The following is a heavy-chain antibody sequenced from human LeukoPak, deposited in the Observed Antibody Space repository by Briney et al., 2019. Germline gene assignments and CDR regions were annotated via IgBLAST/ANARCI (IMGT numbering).Heavy chain of an antibody. CDR1: GFTFSSYA. V-gene: IGHV3-23*01. D-gene: IGHD4-23*01. Sequence: PGGSLRLSCAASGFTFSSYAMSWVRQAPGKGLEWVSAIGGSGGSTYYADSVKGRFTISRDNSKNSLYLQMNSLRAEDTALYYCAKVSTVVTPRGPIDYWGQGTLVTVSS. CDR2: IGGSGGST. CDR3: AKVSTVVTPRGPIDY. J-gene: IGHJ4*02.